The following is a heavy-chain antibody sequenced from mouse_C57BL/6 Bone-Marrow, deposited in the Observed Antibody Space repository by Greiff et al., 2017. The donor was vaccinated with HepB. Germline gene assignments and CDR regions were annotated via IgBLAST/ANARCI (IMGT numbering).Heavy chain of an antibody. D-gene: IGHD2-4*01. CDR2: IYPGSGST. V-gene: IGHV1-55*01. Sequence: QVHVKQPGAELVKPGASVKMSCKASGYTFTSYWITWVKQRPGQGLEWIGDIYPGSGSTNYNEKFKSKATLTVDTSSSTAYMQLSSLTSEDSAVYYCARRGIKAWFAYWGQGTLVTVSA. CDR1: GYTFTSYW. CDR3: ARRGIKAWFAY. J-gene: IGHJ3*01.